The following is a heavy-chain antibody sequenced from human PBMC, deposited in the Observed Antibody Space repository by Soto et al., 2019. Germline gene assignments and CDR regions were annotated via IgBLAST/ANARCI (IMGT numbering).Heavy chain of an antibody. V-gene: IGHV1-69*01. J-gene: IGHJ4*02. CDR2: IIPIFGTA. CDR3: AREDSSSWYVVFDY. CDR1: GGTFSSYA. Sequence: QVQLVQSGAEVKKPGSSVKVSCKASGGTFSSYAISWVRQAPGQGLEWMGGIIPIFGTANYAQKFQGRVTITADESTSTAYMELSSLRSDDTAVYYCAREDSSSWYVVFDYWGQGTLVTVSS. D-gene: IGHD6-13*01.